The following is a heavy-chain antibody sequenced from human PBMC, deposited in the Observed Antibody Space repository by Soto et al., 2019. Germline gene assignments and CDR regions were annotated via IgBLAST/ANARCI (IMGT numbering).Heavy chain of an antibody. CDR3: ARGDAGGWFLDS. D-gene: IGHD6-19*01. V-gene: IGHV4-31*03. Sequence: QVQLQESGPGLVKPSQTLSLTCTVSGGSIASSGNFWTWIRHHPGKGLEWLGYIVNSGTAYYTPSLKSRLSISIDTSMNHFSLSLTSLTAADTAVYFCARGDAGGWFLDSWGQGAQVIVSS. CDR2: IVNSGTA. J-gene: IGHJ4*02. CDR1: GGSIASSGNF.